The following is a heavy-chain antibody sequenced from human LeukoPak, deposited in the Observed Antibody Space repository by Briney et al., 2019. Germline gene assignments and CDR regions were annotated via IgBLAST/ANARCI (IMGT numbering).Heavy chain of an antibody. V-gene: IGHV3-33*01. CDR2: IWYDGSNK. J-gene: IGHJ4*02. CDR1: GFTFSSYG. Sequence: PGGSLRLSCAASGFTFSSYGMHWVRQAPGKGLEWVAVIWYDGSNKYYADSVKGRFTISRDNSKNTLYLQMNSLRAEDTAVYYCAREGSYGSGTPYFDYWGQGTLVTVSS. CDR3: AREGSYGSGTPYFDY. D-gene: IGHD3-10*01.